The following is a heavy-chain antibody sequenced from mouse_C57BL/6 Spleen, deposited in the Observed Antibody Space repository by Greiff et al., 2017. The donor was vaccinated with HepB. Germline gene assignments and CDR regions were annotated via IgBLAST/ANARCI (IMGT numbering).Heavy chain of an antibody. D-gene: IGHD1-1*01. CDR3: ASRGVVEPFAD. CDR2: IPPNSGST. V-gene: IGHV1-64*01. CDR1: GYTFTSYW. Sequence: VQLQQPGAELVKPGASVPLSCKASGYTFTSYWMHWVKQGPGQGLEWLGMIPPNSGSTNYNEKFKSKATLPVDKSSSTAYMQLSSLTSEDSAVYYCASRGVVEPFADWGKGTLVTVSA. J-gene: IGHJ3*01.